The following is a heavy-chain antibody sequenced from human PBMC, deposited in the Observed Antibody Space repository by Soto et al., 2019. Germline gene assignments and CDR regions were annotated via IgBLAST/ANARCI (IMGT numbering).Heavy chain of an antibody. CDR1: GFTFSSYG. Sequence: GGSLRLSCAASGFTFSSYGMHWVRQAPGKGLEWVAVIWYDGSNKYYADSVKGRFTISRDNSKNTLYLQMNSLRAEDTAVYYCARARAAGNSRTPGYWGQGTLVTVSS. CDR3: ARARAAGNSRTPGY. V-gene: IGHV3-33*01. D-gene: IGHD6-13*01. CDR2: IWYDGSNK. J-gene: IGHJ4*02.